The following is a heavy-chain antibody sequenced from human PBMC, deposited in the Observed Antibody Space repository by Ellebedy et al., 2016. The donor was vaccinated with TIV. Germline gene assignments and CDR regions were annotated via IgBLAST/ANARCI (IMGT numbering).Heavy chain of an antibody. Sequence: AASVKVSCKASGYTFTGNYIHWVRQAPGQGLAWMGWINPDSGGTTSAQRFQGRVTVTRDTSISTAFMELSRLTSDDTALYYCARIVYGSSGFDYWGQGTLVTVSS. CDR3: ARIVYGSSGFDY. V-gene: IGHV1-2*02. CDR1: GYTFTGNY. CDR2: INPDSGGT. D-gene: IGHD5/OR15-5a*01. J-gene: IGHJ4*02.